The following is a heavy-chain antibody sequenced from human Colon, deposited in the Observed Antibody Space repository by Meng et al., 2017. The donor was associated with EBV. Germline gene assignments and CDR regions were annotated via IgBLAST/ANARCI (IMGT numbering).Heavy chain of an antibody. CDR1: GASFSGYY. V-gene: IGHV4-34*01. Sequence: QVQLQQWGAGLLKPLETLSLTCGVYGASFSGYYWSWIRQPPGKGLEWIGEINHSGSSSYNPSLKSRVTISIDTSKNQVSLKLRSVTAADTAVYYCARGRIIEAAGTVWFAALSVWGQGTLVTVSS. J-gene: IGHJ4*02. CDR3: ARGRIIEAAGTVWFAALSV. CDR2: INHSGSS. D-gene: IGHD6-13*01.